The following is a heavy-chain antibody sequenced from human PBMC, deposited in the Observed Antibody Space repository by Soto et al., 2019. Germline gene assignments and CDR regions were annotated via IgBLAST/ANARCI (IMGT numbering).Heavy chain of an antibody. CDR3: VIRSIAARPRAFDI. D-gene: IGHD6-6*01. Sequence: GASVKVSCKASGYTFTSYYMHCVRQAPGQGLEWMGIINPRGGCTSYAQKSLGRVTMTRDMSTSTVYRELSSLRSEDTAVYYCVIRSIAARPRAFDIWGQGTMVTVSS. CDR1: GYTFTSYY. V-gene: IGHV1-46*01. CDR2: INPRGGCT. J-gene: IGHJ3*02.